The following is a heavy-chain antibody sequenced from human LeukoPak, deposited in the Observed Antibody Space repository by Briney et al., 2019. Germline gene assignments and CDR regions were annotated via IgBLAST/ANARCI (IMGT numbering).Heavy chain of an antibody. CDR2: ISYDGSNK. J-gene: IGHJ4*02. CDR1: GFTFSSYA. D-gene: IGHD3-22*01. CDR3: ASASDYYDSPLGY. Sequence: GGSLRLSCAASGFTFSSYAMHWVRQAPGKGLEWVAAISYDGSNKYYADSVKGRFTISRDNSKNTLYLQMNSLRAEDTAVYYCASASDYYDSPLGYWGQGTLVTVSS. V-gene: IGHV3-30*04.